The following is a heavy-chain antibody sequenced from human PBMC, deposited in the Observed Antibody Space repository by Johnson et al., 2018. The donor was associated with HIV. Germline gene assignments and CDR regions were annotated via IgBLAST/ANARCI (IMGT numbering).Heavy chain of an antibody. Sequence: QVQLVESGGGVVQPGGSLRLSCAASGFTFSTYGMHWVRQAPGKGLAWVSFIRYDGTNKYYADSVKGRFTISRDNSENTLFLQMNSLRAEDTAMYFCVRRFYDSSAFDVWGQGTLVTVSS. CDR3: VRRFYDSSAFDV. D-gene: IGHD3-22*01. J-gene: IGHJ3*01. CDR2: IRYDGTNK. CDR1: GFTFSTYG. V-gene: IGHV3-30*02.